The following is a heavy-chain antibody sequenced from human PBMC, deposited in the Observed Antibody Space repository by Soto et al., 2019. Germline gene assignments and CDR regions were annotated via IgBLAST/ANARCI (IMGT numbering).Heavy chain of an antibody. CDR1: GFTFSSYA. J-gene: IGHJ3*02. Sequence: QVQVVESGGGVVQPGRSLRLSCAASGFTFSSYAMYWVRQAPGKGLEWVAVISYDGSNKYDADSVKGRFTISRDNSKNTMYLQMNSLRAEDTAVYYCARATSGWYKDAFDIWGQGTMVTVSS. CDR3: ARATSGWYKDAFDI. D-gene: IGHD6-19*01. V-gene: IGHV3-30-3*01. CDR2: ISYDGSNK.